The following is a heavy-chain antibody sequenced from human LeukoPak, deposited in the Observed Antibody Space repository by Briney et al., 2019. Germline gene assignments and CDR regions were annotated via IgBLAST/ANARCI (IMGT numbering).Heavy chain of an antibody. CDR1: GFTFDDYA. J-gene: IGHJ4*02. CDR3: AKDIEAYSGSYDY. CDR2: ISWNSGSI. D-gene: IGHD1-26*01. Sequence: PGGSLRLSCAASGFTFDDYAMHWVRQAPGKGLEWVSGISWNSGSIGYADSVKGRFTISRDNAKNSLYLQMNSLRAEDTALYYCAKDIEAYSGSYDYWGQGTLVTVSS. V-gene: IGHV3-9*01.